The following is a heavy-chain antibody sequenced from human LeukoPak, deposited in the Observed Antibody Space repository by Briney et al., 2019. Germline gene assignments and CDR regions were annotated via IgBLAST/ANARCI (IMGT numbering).Heavy chain of an antibody. D-gene: IGHD3/OR15-3a*01. CDR3: ASSGQYPSGLDFSWFDP. CDR2: INPNSGGT. Sequence: ASVKVSCKASGYTFTGYYMHWVRLAPGQGLEWMGWINPNSGGTNYAQKFQGRVTMTRDTSISTAYMGLSRLRSDDTAVYYCASSGQYPSGLDFSWFDPWGQGTLVTVSS. J-gene: IGHJ5*02. V-gene: IGHV1-2*02. CDR1: GYTFTGYY.